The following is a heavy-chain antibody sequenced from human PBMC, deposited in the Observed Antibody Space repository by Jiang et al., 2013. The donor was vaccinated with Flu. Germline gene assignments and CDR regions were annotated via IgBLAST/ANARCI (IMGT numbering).Heavy chain of an antibody. J-gene: IGHJ4*02. D-gene: IGHD6-19*01. CDR2: IIPILGIA. Sequence: SSYAISWVRQAPGQGLEWMGRIIPILGIANYAQKFQGRVTITADKSTSTAYMELSSLRSEDTAVYYCGIAVAGTASYWGRGTLVTVSS. CDR1: SSYA. V-gene: IGHV1-69*04. CDR3: GIAVAGTASY.